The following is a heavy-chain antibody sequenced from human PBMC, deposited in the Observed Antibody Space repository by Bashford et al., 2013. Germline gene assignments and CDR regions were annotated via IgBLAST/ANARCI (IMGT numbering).Heavy chain of an antibody. CDR2: IYYSGST. CDR1: GGSISSYY. Sequence: SETLSLTCTVSGGSISSYYWSWIRQPPGKGLEWIGYIYYSGSTNYNPSLKSRVTISVDTSKNQFSLRLSSVTAADTAVYYCARHPPSTGVQTNNYGMDVWGQGTTVTVSS. J-gene: IGHJ6*02. CDR3: ARHPPSTGVQTNNYGMDV. D-gene: IGHD4/OR15-4a*01. V-gene: IGHV4-59*08.